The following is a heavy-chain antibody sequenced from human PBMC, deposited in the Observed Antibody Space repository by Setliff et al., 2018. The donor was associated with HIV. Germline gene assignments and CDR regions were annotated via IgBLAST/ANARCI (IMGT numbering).Heavy chain of an antibody. D-gene: IGHD6-13*01. V-gene: IGHV4-61*02. Sequence: TLSLTCTVSGGPISSGSYYWSWIRQPAGKGLEWIGRIYTSGSTKYNPSLKSRVTISVDTSKNPFSLKVSSVTAADTAVYYCARVARGGHSSRWYYFDYWGQGTLVTVSS. CDR2: IYTSGST. J-gene: IGHJ4*02. CDR1: GGPISSGSYY. CDR3: ARVARGGHSSRWYYFDY.